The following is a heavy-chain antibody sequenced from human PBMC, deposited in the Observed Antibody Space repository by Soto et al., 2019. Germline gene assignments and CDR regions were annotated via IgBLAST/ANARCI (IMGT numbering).Heavy chain of an antibody. CDR1: GDSVSSPYY. Sequence: QVQLQESGPGLVKPSGTLSLTCAVSGDSVSSPYYWCWVRQPPGKGLAWIGEVFHTGTTSYNPSLRSRVTISMDKSNNQFSLALSYVTAADTAVYYCARSAGWYAVHSWGPGTLVIVSS. V-gene: IGHV4-4*02. CDR2: VFHTGTT. J-gene: IGHJ4*02. D-gene: IGHD6-19*01. CDR3: ARSAGWYAVHS.